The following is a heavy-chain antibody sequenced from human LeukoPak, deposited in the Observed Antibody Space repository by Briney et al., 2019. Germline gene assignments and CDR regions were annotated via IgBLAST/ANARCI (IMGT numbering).Heavy chain of an antibody. CDR1: GGSISSGGYS. D-gene: IGHD3-9*01. V-gene: IGHV4-30-2*01. CDR3: ARSYDILTGAFDI. CDR2: IYHSGST. J-gene: IGHJ3*02. Sequence: SETLSLTCAVSGGSISSGGYSWSWIRQPPGKGLEWIGYIYHSGSTYYNPSLKSRVTISVDRSKNQFSLKLSSVTATDTAVYYCARSYDILTGAFDIWGQGTMVTVSS.